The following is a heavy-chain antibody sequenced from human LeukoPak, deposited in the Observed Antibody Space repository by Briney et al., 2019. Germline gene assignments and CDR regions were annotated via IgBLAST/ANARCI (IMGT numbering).Heavy chain of an antibody. CDR1: EITLSNYW. CDR2: ISYDGHNT. J-gene: IGHJ6*03. V-gene: IGHV3-74*01. CDR3: AKDATPSSLNYMDV. Sequence: GGSLRLSCAASEITLSNYWIHWVRQAPGKGLVWVSRISYDGHNTNYADSVKGRFTISRDNAKNSLYLQMNSLRAEDMALYYCAKDATPSSLNYMDVWGKGTTVTVSS. D-gene: IGHD2-15*01.